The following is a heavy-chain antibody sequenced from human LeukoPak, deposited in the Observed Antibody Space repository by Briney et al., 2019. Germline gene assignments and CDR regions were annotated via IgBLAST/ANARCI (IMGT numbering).Heavy chain of an antibody. CDR2: ISSRSLYI. CDR3: ARDSRHHRFLYWDWFDP. D-gene: IGHD1-26*01. V-gene: IGHV3-21*01. J-gene: IGHJ5*02. Sequence: PGGSPRLSCAASGFTFSDYSMNWVRQAPGEGLEWVSSISSRSLYIHYADSVKGRFTISRDNVKNSLYLQMNSLRAEDTAVYYCARDSRHHRFLYWDWFDPWGQGTLVTVSS. CDR1: GFTFSDYS.